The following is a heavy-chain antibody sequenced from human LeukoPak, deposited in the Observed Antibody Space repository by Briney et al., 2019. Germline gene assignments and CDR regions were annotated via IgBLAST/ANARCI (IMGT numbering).Heavy chain of an antibody. V-gene: IGHV1-2*02. D-gene: IGHD4-23*01. CDR2: INPNSGGT. CDR3: TRDLTFESLVTPYGWFDP. CDR1: GYIFTDFY. J-gene: IGHJ5*02. Sequence: VASVKVSSKASGYIFTDFYMHWVRQAPGQGLEWMGWINPNSGGTKYAQKFQGRVIMTRDTSINTAYMELSRLRSDDTAVYYCTRDLTFESLVTPYGWFDPWGQGTLVTVSS.